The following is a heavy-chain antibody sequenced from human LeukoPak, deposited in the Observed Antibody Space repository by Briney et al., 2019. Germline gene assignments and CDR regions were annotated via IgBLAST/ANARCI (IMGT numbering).Heavy chain of an antibody. J-gene: IGHJ4*02. CDR1: GFTFTKFW. CDR3: ARNFGGGDSSGPYY. V-gene: IGHV3-7*03. Sequence: GGSLRLSCEASGFTFTKFWMSWVRQAPGKGLEWVANIQEDGKKENYVDSVRGRFTISRDNAKNSIYLQMNSLRVEDTALYYCARNFGGGDSSGPYYWGQGTLVTVSS. CDR2: IQEDGKKE. D-gene: IGHD3-22*01.